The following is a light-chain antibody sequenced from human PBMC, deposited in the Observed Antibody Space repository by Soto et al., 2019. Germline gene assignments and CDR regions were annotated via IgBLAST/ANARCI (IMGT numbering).Light chain of an antibody. Sequence: QSVLTQPPSVSGAPGQRVTISCTGSSSNIGAGYDVHWYQQLPGTAPKLLIYGNSNRPSGVPDRFSGSKSGTSASLAITGLQAEDEAYYCCQSYDSSLSALFGGGTKVTVL. J-gene: IGLJ3*02. V-gene: IGLV1-40*01. CDR1: SSNIGAGYD. CDR2: GNS. CDR3: QSYDSSLSAL.